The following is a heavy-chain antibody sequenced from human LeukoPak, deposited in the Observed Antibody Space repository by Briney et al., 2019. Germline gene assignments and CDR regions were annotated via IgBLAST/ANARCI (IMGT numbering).Heavy chain of an antibody. D-gene: IGHD2-15*01. Sequence: SETLSLTCAVYGVSFSGYYWSWIRQPPGKGLEWIGEINHSGSTNYNPSLKSRVTISVDTSKNQFSLKLSSVTAADTAVYYCARVPPYCSGGSCYYYYYGMDVWGQGTTVTVSS. J-gene: IGHJ6*02. CDR1: GVSFSGYY. CDR2: INHSGST. CDR3: ARVPPYCSGGSCYYYYYGMDV. V-gene: IGHV4-34*01.